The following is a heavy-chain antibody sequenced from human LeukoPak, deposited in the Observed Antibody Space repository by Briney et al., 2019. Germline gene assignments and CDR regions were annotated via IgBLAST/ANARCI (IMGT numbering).Heavy chain of an antibody. CDR3: ARDPGDAFDI. Sequence: ASVKVSCKASGGTFSSYAISWVRQAPGRGLEWMGGIIPIFGTANYAQKFQGRVTITADESASTAYMELSSLRSEDTAVYYCARDPGDAFDIWGQGTMVTVSS. J-gene: IGHJ3*02. CDR1: GGTFSSYA. CDR2: IIPIFGTA. V-gene: IGHV1-69*13.